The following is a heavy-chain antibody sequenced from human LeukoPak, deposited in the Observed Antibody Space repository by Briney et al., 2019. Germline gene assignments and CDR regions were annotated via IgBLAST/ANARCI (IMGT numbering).Heavy chain of an antibody. CDR3: ARDLGVRGGGFDY. D-gene: IGHD3-10*01. V-gene: IGHV3-48*02. CDR2: ISSSTI. Sequence: PGGSLRLSCAASGFTFSTYSMNWVRQAPGKGLEWVSYISSSTIFYADSVKGRFTISRDNAKNSLYLQMNSLRDEDTAVYYCARDLGVRGGGFDYWGQGTLVTVSS. CDR1: GFTFSTYS. J-gene: IGHJ4*02.